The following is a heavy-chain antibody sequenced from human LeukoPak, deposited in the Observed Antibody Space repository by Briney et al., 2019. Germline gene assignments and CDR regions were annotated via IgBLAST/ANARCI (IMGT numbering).Heavy chain of an antibody. CDR3: ARGYGSGSYSA. CDR1: GVSTSSGY. D-gene: IGHD3-10*01. CDR2: VSTSLTT. V-gene: IGHV4-4*07. Sequence: SETLSLTCTVSGVSTSSGYWSWIRQPAGKGLEWLGRVSTSLTTYYNPSLNSRVTMSLDTSENQFFLKLISVTAADTAVYYCARGYGSGSYSAWGQGTLVTVSP. J-gene: IGHJ5*02.